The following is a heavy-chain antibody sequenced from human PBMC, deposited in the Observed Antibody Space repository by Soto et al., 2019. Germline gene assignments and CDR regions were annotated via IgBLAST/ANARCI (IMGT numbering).Heavy chain of an antibody. V-gene: IGHV4-34*01. CDR1: GGSFSGYY. Sequence: SETLSLTCAVYGGSFSGYYWSWIRQPPGKGLEWIGEINHSGSTNYNPSLKSRVTISVDTSKNQFSLKLSSVTAADTAVYYCARRRLSTTSKWFDPWGQGTLVTVSS. CDR2: INHSGST. J-gene: IGHJ5*02. CDR3: ARRRLSTTSKWFDP. D-gene: IGHD4-17*01.